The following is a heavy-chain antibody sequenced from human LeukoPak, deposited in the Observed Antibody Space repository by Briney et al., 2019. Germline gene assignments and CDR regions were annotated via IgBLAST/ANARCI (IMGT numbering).Heavy chain of an antibody. D-gene: IGHD4-17*01. CDR1: GFTLSNYY. Sequence: GGSLRLSCAASGFTLSNYYMHWVRQAPGKGPVWVSRINSDGSETRYADSVKGRFTISRDNAKNTVYLQMNSPRADDTAVYYCARYGDYVIWGQGTLVTVSS. J-gene: IGHJ4*02. CDR3: ARYGDYVI. V-gene: IGHV3-74*01. CDR2: INSDGSET.